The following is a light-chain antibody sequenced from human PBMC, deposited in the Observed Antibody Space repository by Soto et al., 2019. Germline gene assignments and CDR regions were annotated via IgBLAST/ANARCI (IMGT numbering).Light chain of an antibody. J-gene: IGKJ4*01. CDR1: QSVSNS. Sequence: SQSVAAVSLSPGERATPSCMASQSVSNSLAWFQQKPGQAPRLLIYGASSRATGIPYRFSGSGSGTDFTLAISRLEPEDFALYYCQDYGSSPNTFGEGTKAAIK. CDR2: GAS. CDR3: QDYGSSPNT. V-gene: IGKV3-20*01.